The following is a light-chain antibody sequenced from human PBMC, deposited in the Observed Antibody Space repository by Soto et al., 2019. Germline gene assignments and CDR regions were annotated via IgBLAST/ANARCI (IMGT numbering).Light chain of an antibody. CDR2: DAS. CDR3: KQYNSYWK. J-gene: IGKJ1*01. V-gene: IGKV1-5*01. Sequence: DIQMTHSPSTLSASVLYIVTMTFRSSQSISKWLAWYQQKPGTAPKLLIYDASNLESGVPSRFSGSGSGTEFTLTISSLQPDDFATYYCKQYNSYWKFGQGTKVDIK. CDR1: QSISKW.